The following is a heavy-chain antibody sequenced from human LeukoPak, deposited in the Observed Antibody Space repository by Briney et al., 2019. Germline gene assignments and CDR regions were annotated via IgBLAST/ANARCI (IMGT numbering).Heavy chain of an antibody. D-gene: IGHD2-15*01. J-gene: IGHJ6*02. CDR2: ISAYNGNT. CDR3: ARDTVMMVGSYYYGKDV. CDR1: GYTFNSFD. Sequence: ASVKVSCKASGYTFNSFDISWVRQAPGQGLEWMGWISAYNGNTHYPEKLQGRLTMTTDTSTSTAYMELRSLRSDDTAIYYCARDTVMMVGSYYYGKDVWGQGTTVTVSS. V-gene: IGHV1-18*01.